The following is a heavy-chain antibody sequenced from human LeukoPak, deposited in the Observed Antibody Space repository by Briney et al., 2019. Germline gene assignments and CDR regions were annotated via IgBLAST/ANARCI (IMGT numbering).Heavy chain of an antibody. CDR1: GGSFSGYY. CDR2: INHSGST. J-gene: IGHJ6*03. Sequence: PSETLSLTCAVYGGSFSGYYWSWIRQPPGKGLEWIGEINHSGSTNYSPSLKSRVTISVDTSKNQFSLKLSSVTAADTAVYYCARNYYYYYMDVWGKGTTVTISS. CDR3: ARNYYYYYMDV. V-gene: IGHV4-34*01.